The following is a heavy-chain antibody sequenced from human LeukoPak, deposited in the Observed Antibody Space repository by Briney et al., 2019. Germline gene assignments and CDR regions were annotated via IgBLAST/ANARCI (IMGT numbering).Heavy chain of an antibody. CDR2: IYYSGST. D-gene: IGHD5-24*01. Sequence: PSETLSLTCTVSGGSISSSTYYWGWIRQPPGKGLEWIGYIYYSGSTYYNPSLKSRVTISVDTSKNQFSLKLSSVTAADTAVYYCARRLNGMATIDRYFDYWGQGALVTVSS. V-gene: IGHV4-39*01. CDR3: ARRLNGMATIDRYFDY. J-gene: IGHJ4*02. CDR1: GGSISSSTYY.